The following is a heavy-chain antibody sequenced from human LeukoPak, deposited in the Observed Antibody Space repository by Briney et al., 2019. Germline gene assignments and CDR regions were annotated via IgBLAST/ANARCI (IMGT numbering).Heavy chain of an antibody. CDR3: AVMGGEHLVLDY. V-gene: IGHV3-33*01. D-gene: IGHD6-6*01. CDR1: GFTFSNYG. CDR2: MWYDGSNK. Sequence: GGSLRLSCEAPGFTFSNYGTHWGREAPGKGLEWGAVMWYDGSNKYYADSVKGRFTISRDNSKNTLYLQMNSLRDEDTAVYYCAVMGGEHLVLDYWGQGTLVTVSS. J-gene: IGHJ4*02.